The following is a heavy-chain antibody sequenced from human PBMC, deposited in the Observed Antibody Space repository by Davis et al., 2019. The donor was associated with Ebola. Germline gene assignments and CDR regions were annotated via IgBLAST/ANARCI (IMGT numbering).Heavy chain of an antibody. V-gene: IGHV5-10-1*01. J-gene: IGHJ4*02. Sequence: GESLKISCKGSGYSFTSYWISWVRQMPGEGLEWMGRIDPSDSYTNYSPSFQGHVTISADKSISTAYLQWSSLKASDTAMYYCARHRPFGDYAIDYWGQGTLVTVSS. CDR2: IDPSDSYT. CDR1: GYSFTSYW. CDR3: ARHRPFGDYAIDY. D-gene: IGHD4-17*01.